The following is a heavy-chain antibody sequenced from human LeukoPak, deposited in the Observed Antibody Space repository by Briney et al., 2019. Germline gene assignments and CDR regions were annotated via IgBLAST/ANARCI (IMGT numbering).Heavy chain of an antibody. CDR1: GFTFSSYA. V-gene: IGHV3-30-3*01. Sequence: GRALRLSFAASGFTFSSYAMHWVRPAPGKGLEWVAVISYDGSNKYYADSVKGRFTISRDNSKNTLYLQMNSLRAEDTAVYYCAREGYSYGPFDYWGQGTLVTVSS. D-gene: IGHD5-18*01. J-gene: IGHJ4*02. CDR3: AREGYSYGPFDY. CDR2: ISYDGSNK.